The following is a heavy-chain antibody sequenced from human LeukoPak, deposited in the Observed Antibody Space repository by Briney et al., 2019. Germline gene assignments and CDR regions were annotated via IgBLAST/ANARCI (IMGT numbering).Heavy chain of an antibody. Sequence: GGSLRLSCAVSGFTLSNHAMHWVRQASGKGLEWVAVISYDGDNKRYADSVKGRFIISRDSSQNMLYLQMNNLRADDTAMYYCARDPRSGYESVYSWFDPWGQGTLVTVSS. D-gene: IGHD3-3*01. J-gene: IGHJ5*02. CDR2: ISYDGDNK. CDR1: GFTLSNHA. CDR3: ARDPRSGYESVYSWFDP. V-gene: IGHV3-30-3*01.